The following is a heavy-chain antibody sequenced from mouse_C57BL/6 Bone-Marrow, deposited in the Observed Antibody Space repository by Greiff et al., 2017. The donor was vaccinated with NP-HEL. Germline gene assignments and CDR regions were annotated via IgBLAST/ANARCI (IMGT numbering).Heavy chain of an antibody. V-gene: IGHV1-42*01. Sequence: VQLQQSGPELVKHGASVKISCKASGYSFTGYYMNWVKQSPEKSLEWIGEINPSTGGTTYNQKFKAKATLTVDKSSSTAYMQLKSLTSEDSAVYYCARLGPFDYWGQGTTLTVSS. CDR3: ARLGPFDY. J-gene: IGHJ2*01. CDR2: INPSTGGT. D-gene: IGHD4-1*01. CDR1: GYSFTGYY.